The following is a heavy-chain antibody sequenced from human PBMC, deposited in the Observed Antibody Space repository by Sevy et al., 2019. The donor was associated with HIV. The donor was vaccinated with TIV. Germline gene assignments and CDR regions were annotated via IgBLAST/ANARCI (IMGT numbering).Heavy chain of an antibody. V-gene: IGHV4-39*02. D-gene: IGHD3-16*01. Sequence: SETLSLTCTASGGSLVSPTFYWGWVRQPPGERLEWIAAMHYGGNTYYNPSLKDRLAMSIDTSKNQFSLNLTSVTAADGAVYHCVRDHHLRGRHWFDSWGQGALVTVSS. CDR3: VRDHHLRGRHWFDS. CDR1: GGSLVSPTFY. J-gene: IGHJ5*01. CDR2: MHYGGNT.